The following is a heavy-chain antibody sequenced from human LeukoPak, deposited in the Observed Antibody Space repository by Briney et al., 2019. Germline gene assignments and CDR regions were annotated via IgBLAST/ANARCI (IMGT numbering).Heavy chain of an antibody. D-gene: IGHD4-17*01. CDR3: ARDSTVYGDYIF. CDR1: GGSLSSGGYY. Sequence: SETLSLTCTVSGGSLSSGGYYWSWIRQHPGTGLEWIGYIYYSGSTYYNPSLKSRVTISVDTSKNQFSLELSSVTAADTAVYYCARDSTVYGDYIFWGQGTLVTVSS. CDR2: IYYSGST. J-gene: IGHJ4*02. V-gene: IGHV4-31*03.